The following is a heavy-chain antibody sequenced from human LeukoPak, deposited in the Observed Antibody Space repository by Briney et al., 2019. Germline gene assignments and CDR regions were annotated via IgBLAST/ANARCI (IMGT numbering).Heavy chain of an antibody. CDR2: INPNSGDT. CDR3: ARATYYYGSGSYYNANPFDY. J-gene: IGHJ4*02. Sequence: ASVKVSCKASGYTFTSYGISWVRQAPGQGLEWMGWINPNSGDTDYAQKFQGRVTMTRDTSISTAYMELSSLRSEDTAVYYCARATYYYGSGSYYNANPFDYWGQGTLVTVSS. CDR1: GYTFTSYG. V-gene: IGHV1-2*02. D-gene: IGHD3-10*01.